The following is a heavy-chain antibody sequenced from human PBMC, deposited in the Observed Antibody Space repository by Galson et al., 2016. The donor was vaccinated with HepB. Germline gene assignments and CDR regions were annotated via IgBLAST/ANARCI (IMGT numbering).Heavy chain of an antibody. D-gene: IGHD5-24*01. CDR2: IFSGGTT. Sequence: SLRLSCAAPGFTVSSTYMSWVRQAPGKGLECVSVIFSGGTTFYADSVMGRFTISRDSSKNTLYLLMRSLKTEDTAVYYCARDSGYNEHGGFDNWGQGTLVTVSS. J-gene: IGHJ4*02. CDR3: ARDSGYNEHGGFDN. CDR1: GFTVSSTY. V-gene: IGHV3-66*02.